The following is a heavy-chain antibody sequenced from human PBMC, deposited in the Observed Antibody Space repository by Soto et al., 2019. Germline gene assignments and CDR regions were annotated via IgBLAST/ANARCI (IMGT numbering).Heavy chain of an antibody. V-gene: IGHV3-30-3*01. J-gene: IGHJ3*02. CDR3: ARRGPYDFWSGYYPPTGAYDI. CDR1: GFTFSSYG. CDR2: ISYDGSNK. Sequence: SLRLSFAASGFTFSSYGMHWVRQAPGKGLEWVAVISYDGSNKYYADSVKGRFTISRDNAKNSLYLQMNSLRAEDTAVYYCARRGPYDFWSGYYPPTGAYDIWGQGTMVTVSS. D-gene: IGHD3-3*01.